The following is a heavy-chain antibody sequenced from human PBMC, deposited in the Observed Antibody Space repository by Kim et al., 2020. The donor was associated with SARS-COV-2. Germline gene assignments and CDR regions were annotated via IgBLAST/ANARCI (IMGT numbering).Heavy chain of an antibody. Sequence: GGSLRLSCAASGFNFSGDWMSWVRQAPGKGLEWVANIKQDGSEKYYVDAVEGRFTISRDNAKNSLYLQMNNLRAEDTAGYYCARTVYYWGQGTLVGVSA. CDR3: ARTVYY. CDR2: IKQDGSEK. CDR1: GFNFSGDW. D-gene: IGHD2-8*01. J-gene: IGHJ4*02. V-gene: IGHV3-7*01.